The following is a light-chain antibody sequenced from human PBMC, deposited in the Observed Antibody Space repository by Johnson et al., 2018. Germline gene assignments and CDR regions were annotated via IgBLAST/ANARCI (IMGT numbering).Light chain of an antibody. CDR3: GTWDSSLSAGNV. V-gene: IGLV1-51*02. J-gene: IGLJ1*01. Sequence: QSVLTQPPSVSAAPGQKVTISCSGSSSNIGNNYVYWYQQLPGTAPKLLIYENNKRPSGIPDRFSGSKSGTSATMGITGLQTGDEADYYCGTWDSSLSAGNVVGTGTQVTVL. CDR2: ENN. CDR1: SSNIGNNY.